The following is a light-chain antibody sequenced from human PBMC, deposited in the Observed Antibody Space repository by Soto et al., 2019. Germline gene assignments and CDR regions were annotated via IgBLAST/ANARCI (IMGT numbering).Light chain of an antibody. CDR2: DAS. V-gene: IGKV1-33*01. CDR3: QQYDNLPLT. Sequence: DIQMTQSPSSLSASVGGRVTITCQASQDISNYLNWYQQEPGKAPKLLIYDASNLETRVPSRFSGSGSGTDFTFTISRLQPEDIATYYCQQYDNLPLTFGGGTKVDSK. J-gene: IGKJ4*01. CDR1: QDISNY.